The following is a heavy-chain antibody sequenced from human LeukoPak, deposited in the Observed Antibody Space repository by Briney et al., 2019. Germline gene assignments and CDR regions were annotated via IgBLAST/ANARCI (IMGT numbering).Heavy chain of an antibody. CDR1: GFTFSSYE. J-gene: IGHJ4*02. Sequence: GGSLRLSCVASGFTFSSYEMNWVRQAPGKXXXXXXXXXSSCSTIYYADSVKGRFTISRDNAKNSLYLQMKSLRAEDTAVYYCARDSRGCSGGSCYLDYWGQGTLVTVSS. V-gene: IGHV3-48*03. D-gene: IGHD2-15*01. CDR2: XXSSCSTI. CDR3: ARDSRGCSGGSCYLDY.